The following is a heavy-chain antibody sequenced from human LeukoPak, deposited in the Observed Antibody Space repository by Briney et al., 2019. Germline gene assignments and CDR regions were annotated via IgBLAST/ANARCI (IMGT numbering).Heavy chain of an antibody. J-gene: IGHJ5*02. CDR3: AGNSFDL. D-gene: IGHD2/OR15-2a*01. CDR2: ISGSGGST. Sequence: ASVRVSCKASGGTFSSYAMSWVRQAPGKGLEWVSAISGSGGSTYYADSVKGRFTISRDDAKNTLYLQMSSLRAEDTAVYYCAGNSFDLWGQGTLVTVSS. CDR1: GGTFSSYA. V-gene: IGHV3-23*01.